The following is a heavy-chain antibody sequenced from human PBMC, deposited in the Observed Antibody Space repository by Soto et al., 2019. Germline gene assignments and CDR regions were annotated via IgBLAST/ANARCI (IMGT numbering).Heavy chain of an antibody. Sequence: EVQLLESGGGLVQPGGSLRLSCVASQFTFRMYAMGWVRQAPGRGFEWISAITGSGDDTYHADSVKGRFTISRDNSKDTLYLQMNGLRDEDTAVYYCAKGSRDSRPYYFDQWGQGTLVTVSS. D-gene: IGHD3-3*01. J-gene: IGHJ4*02. CDR2: ITGSGDDT. V-gene: IGHV3-23*01. CDR1: QFTFRMYA. CDR3: AKGSRDSRPYYFDQ.